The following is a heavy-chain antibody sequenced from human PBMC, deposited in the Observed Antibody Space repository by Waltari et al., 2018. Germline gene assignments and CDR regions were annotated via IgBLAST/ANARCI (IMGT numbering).Heavy chain of an antibody. CDR1: GGSITSSNYY. D-gene: IGHD3-3*01. CDR3: TRASIFGVALDAFDL. V-gene: IGHV4-39*01. Sequence: QVQLQESGPGLLTPSETLSLTCSVPGGSITSSNYYWGWTRQPPGKGLEWIGSVFYNGDTYYNPSLKSRVTVSVDTSKNQVSLKLSSVTAADTAVYYCTRASIFGVALDAFDLWGQGTMVSVSS. J-gene: IGHJ3*01. CDR2: VFYNGDT.